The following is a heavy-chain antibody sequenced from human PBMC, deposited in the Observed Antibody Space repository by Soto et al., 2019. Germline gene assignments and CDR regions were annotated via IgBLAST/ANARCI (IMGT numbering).Heavy chain of an antibody. V-gene: IGHV1-18*04. CDR1: GYTFTSYG. Sequence: ASVKVSCKASGYTFTSYGISWVRQAPGQGLDWMGWISAYNGNTKYAQDLQGRVTMTTDTSTSTAYMELRSLRSDDTAMYYCARFRGCLYNTYYFYYGMDVWGQGTTVTVSS. CDR2: ISAYNGNT. J-gene: IGHJ6*02. CDR3: ARFRGCLYNTYYFYYGMDV. D-gene: IGHD6-19*01.